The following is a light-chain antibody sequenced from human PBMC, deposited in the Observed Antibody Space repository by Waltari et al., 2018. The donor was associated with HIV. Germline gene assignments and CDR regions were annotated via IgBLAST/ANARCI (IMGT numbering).Light chain of an antibody. V-gene: IGLV2-23*01. CDR3: SSYANNTSDVL. J-gene: IGLJ2*01. CDR2: EAT. Sequence: QSALTQPAAMSGSPGQSTTLSCTGTSSDLDTFNLVSWYQQYTSKAPQLIIYEATKRPSGVSNRFSGSKSGNTASLTISGLQADDEADYYCSSYANNTSDVLFGGGTKLTVL. CDR1: SSDLDTFNL.